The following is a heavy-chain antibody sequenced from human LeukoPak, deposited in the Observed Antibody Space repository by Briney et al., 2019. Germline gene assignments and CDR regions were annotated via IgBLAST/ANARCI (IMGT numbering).Heavy chain of an antibody. D-gene: IGHD1-7*01. CDR3: ARAQSGTLSRFDP. J-gene: IGHJ5*02. V-gene: IGHV4-61*10. CDR1: GGSISSGGYS. Sequence: NPSETLSLTCAVSGGSISSGGYSWSWIRQPAGKGLEWIGRIYYPGPTNYNPSLKSRVTMSVDTSKNQHSLRLNSMTAADTAVYYCARAQSGTLSRFDPWGQGTLVSVSS. CDR2: IYYPGPT.